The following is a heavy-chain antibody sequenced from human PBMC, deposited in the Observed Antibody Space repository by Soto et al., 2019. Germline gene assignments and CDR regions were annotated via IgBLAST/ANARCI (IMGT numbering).Heavy chain of an antibody. J-gene: IGHJ5*02. CDR3: ARKGSSWGHWFDP. CDR2: ISAYNGHT. Sequence: QVQLVQSGAEVKKPWASVNVSCKASGYTFSSYGISWVRQDPGQGLEWMGWISAYNGHTSYAQKLQGRVTMTTDTSTSTAYMKLRSLRSDDTAVYYCARKGSSWGHWFDPWGQGTLVTVSS. V-gene: IGHV1-18*01. D-gene: IGHD6-13*01. CDR1: GYTFSSYG.